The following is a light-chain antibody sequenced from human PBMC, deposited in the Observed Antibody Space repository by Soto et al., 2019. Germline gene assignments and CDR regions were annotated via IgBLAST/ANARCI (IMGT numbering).Light chain of an antibody. J-gene: IGLJ1*01. CDR1: SSNLGAGYD. V-gene: IGLV1-40*01. CDR3: QSYDNSLSVCYV. Sequence: QSVLTQPPSVSGAPGQRVTISCTGSSSNLGAGYDVHWYQLLPGTAPKLLIYGNRNRPSGVPDRFSGSKSGTSASLAITGLKAEDEADYYCQSYDNSLSVCYVFGTGTKVTVL. CDR2: GNR.